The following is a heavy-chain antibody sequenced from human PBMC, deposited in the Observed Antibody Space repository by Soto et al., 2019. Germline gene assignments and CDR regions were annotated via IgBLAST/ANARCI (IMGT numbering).Heavy chain of an antibody. D-gene: IGHD3-10*01. V-gene: IGHV3-23*01. J-gene: IGHJ6*03. CDR2: ISGSGGST. Sequence: GGSLRLSCAASGFTFSSYAMSWVRQAPGKGPEWVSAISGSGGSTYYADSVKGRFTISRDNSKNTLYLQMNSLRAEDTAVYYCAKARGSGSYYNVYYYMDVWGKGTTVTVSS. CDR3: AKARGSGSYYNVYYYMDV. CDR1: GFTFSSYA.